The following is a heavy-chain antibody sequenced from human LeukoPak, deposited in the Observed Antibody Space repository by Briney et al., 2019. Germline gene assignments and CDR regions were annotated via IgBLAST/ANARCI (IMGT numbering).Heavy chain of an antibody. CDR3: ARDRFGDYVRGFYYYGLDV. V-gene: IGHV4-4*02. J-gene: IGHJ6*02. CDR1: GGSISSREW. Sequence: TSETLSLTCAVSGGSISSREWWSWVRQPPGKGLEWIGEIYHSGSTNYNPSLKSRVTISIDKSKNQVSLNLSSVTAADTAVYYCARDRFGDYVRGFYYYGLDVWGQGTTVTVSS. CDR2: IYHSGST. D-gene: IGHD4-17*01.